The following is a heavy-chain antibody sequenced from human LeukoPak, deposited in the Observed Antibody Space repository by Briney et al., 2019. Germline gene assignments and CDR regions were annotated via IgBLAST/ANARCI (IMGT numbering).Heavy chain of an antibody. J-gene: IGHJ4*02. V-gene: IGHV3-23*01. CDR2: ISGSGGST. CDR3: AKLVRSSGYYCLFNY. CDR1: GFTFNSYA. D-gene: IGHD3-22*01. Sequence: GGSLRLSCAASGFTFNSYAMSWVRQAPGKGLEWVSAISGSGGSTYYADSVKGRFTISRDNSKNTLYLKINSLRAEDTAVYSCAKLVRSSGYYCLFNYWGQGTLVTVSS.